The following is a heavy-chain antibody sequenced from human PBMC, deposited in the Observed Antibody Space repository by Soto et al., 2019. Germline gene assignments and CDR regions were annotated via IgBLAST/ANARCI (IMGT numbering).Heavy chain of an antibody. CDR3: ARASIAVGGPLDS. CDR2: IYYSGST. Sequence: SETLSLTCTVSGGSISNDAYYWNWIRQHPGKGLEWIGYIYYSGSTYYNPSLKSRVTISVDTSKNQFSLKLSSVTAADTAVYYCARASIAVGGPLDSWGLGTLVTVSS. D-gene: IGHD6-19*01. V-gene: IGHV4-31*03. CDR1: GGSISNDAYY. J-gene: IGHJ4*02.